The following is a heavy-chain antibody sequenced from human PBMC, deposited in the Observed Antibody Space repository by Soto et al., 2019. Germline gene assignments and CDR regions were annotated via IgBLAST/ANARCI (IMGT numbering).Heavy chain of an antibody. Sequence: GGSLRLSCAASGFTFSSYAMSWVRQAPGKGLEWVSAISGSGGSTYYADSVKGRFTISRDNSKNTLYLQMNSLRAEDTAVYYWAKFKGEARLRFLEWLSADINWFDPWGQGTLVTVSS. CDR2: ISGSGGST. CDR3: AKFKGEARLRFLEWLSADINWFDP. V-gene: IGHV3-23*01. CDR1: GFTFSSYA. J-gene: IGHJ5*02. D-gene: IGHD3-3*01.